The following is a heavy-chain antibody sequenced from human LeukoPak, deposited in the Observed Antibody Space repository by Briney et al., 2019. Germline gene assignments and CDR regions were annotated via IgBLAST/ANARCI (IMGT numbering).Heavy chain of an antibody. Sequence: GGSLRLSCGASGFNFSSYAMGWVRQAPGKGLDWVSTISGSGGSTYYADSVKGRFTISRDISKNTLYLQMYSLRAEDRAIYYCAKVSGSAVYYHATSVCVEGTTVTVSS. CDR2: ISGSGGST. CDR1: GFNFSSYA. CDR3: AKVSGSAVYYHATSV. J-gene: IGHJ6*04. V-gene: IGHV3-23*01. D-gene: IGHD3-10*01.